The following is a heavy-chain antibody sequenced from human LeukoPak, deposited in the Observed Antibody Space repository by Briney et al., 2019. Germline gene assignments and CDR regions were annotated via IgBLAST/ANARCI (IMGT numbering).Heavy chain of an antibody. CDR3: ARDRGYYYDSSGYYDWFDP. V-gene: IGHV4-4*07. J-gene: IGHJ5*02. CDR2: IYTSGST. CDR1: GGSISSYY. D-gene: IGHD3-22*01. Sequence: SETLSLTCTVSGGSISSYYWSWIRQPAGKGLEWIGRIYTSGSTNYNPSPKSRVTMSVDTSKNQFSLKLSSVTAADTAVYYCARDRGYYYDSSGYYDWFDPWGQGTLVTVSS.